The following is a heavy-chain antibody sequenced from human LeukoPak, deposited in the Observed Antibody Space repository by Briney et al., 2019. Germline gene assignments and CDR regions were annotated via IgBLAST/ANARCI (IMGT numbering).Heavy chain of an antibody. Sequence: SETLSLTCTVSGGSISSSSYYWGWIRQPPGKGLEWIGSIYYSGSTYYNPSLKSRVTISVDTSKNQFSLKLSSVTAADTAVYYCASSLGIGLYFDYWGQGTLVTVSS. CDR3: ASSLGIGLYFDY. CDR1: GGSISSSSYY. J-gene: IGHJ4*02. CDR2: IYYSGST. V-gene: IGHV4-39*07. D-gene: IGHD1-14*01.